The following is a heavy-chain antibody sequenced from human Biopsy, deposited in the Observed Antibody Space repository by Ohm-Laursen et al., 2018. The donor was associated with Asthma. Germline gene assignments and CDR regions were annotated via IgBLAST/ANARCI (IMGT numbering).Heavy chain of an antibody. CDR1: GGTFSNFA. D-gene: IGHD6-19*01. Sequence: GASVTVSCKAPGGTFSNFAISWARQAPGQGLEWLGGHMTVFGKTNYAPKIQGRVTITADESTSTAYMEVTSLRSEDTAIYYCARCQVGYSSGWSLLLKKIYYSGMDVWGQGTAVTVSS. CDR2: HMTVFGKT. CDR3: ARCQVGYSSGWSLLLKKIYYSGMDV. J-gene: IGHJ6*02. V-gene: IGHV1-69*13.